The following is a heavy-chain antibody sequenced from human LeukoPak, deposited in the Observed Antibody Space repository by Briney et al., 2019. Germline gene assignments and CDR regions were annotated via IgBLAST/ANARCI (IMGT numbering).Heavy chain of an antibody. V-gene: IGHV4-59*01. Sequence: SETLSLTCTVSGGSISSYYWSWIRQPPGKGLEWIGYIYYSGSTSYNPSLKSRVTMSIDTSKNQFSLKLSSVTAADTAVYYCARGQWLVHYFDYWGQGSLVTVSS. CDR2: IYYSGST. D-gene: IGHD6-19*01. CDR1: GGSISSYY. CDR3: ARGQWLVHYFDY. J-gene: IGHJ4*02.